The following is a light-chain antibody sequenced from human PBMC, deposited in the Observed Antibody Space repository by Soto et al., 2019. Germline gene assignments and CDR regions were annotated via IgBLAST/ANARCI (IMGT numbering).Light chain of an antibody. Sequence: QLVLTQSPSASASLGASVKLTCTLSSGHSSYAIAWHQQQPEKGPRYLMKLNSDGSHSKGDGIPDRFSGSSSGAERYLTISRLPSEDEADYYCQTWGTGPWVFGGGTKLTVL. CDR3: QTWGTGPWV. CDR2: LNSDGSH. V-gene: IGLV4-69*01. J-gene: IGLJ3*02. CDR1: SGHSSYA.